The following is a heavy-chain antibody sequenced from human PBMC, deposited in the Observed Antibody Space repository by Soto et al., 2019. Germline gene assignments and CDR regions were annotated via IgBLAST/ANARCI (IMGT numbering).Heavy chain of an antibody. V-gene: IGHV3-33*01. Sequence: GGSLRLSCAASGFTFSSYGMHWVRQAPGKGLEWVAVIWYDGSNKYYADSVKGRFTISRDNSKNTLYLQMNSLRAEDTAVYYCASYYGSGCYYDFDYWGQGTLVTVSS. D-gene: IGHD3-10*01. CDR1: GFTFSSYG. CDR2: IWYDGSNK. J-gene: IGHJ4*02. CDR3: ASYYGSGCYYDFDY.